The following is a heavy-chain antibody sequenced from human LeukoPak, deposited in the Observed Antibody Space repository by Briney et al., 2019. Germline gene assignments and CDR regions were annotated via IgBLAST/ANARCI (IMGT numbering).Heavy chain of an antibody. CDR3: ATSLITMVRGVIILGY. V-gene: IGHV5-10-1*01. CDR1: GYSFTSYW. Sequence: GESLKISCKGSGYSFTSYWISWVRQMPGKGLEWMGRIDPSDSYTNYSPSFQGHVTISADKSISTAYLQWSSLKASDTAMYYCATSLITMVRGVIILGYWGQGTLVTVSS. CDR2: IDPSDSYT. D-gene: IGHD3-10*01. J-gene: IGHJ4*02.